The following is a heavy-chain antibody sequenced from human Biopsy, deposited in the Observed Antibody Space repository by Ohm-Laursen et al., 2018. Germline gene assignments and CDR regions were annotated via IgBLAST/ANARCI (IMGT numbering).Heavy chain of an antibody. CDR2: IYYSGIA. V-gene: IGHV4-59*07. D-gene: IGHD5-24*01. Sequence: SDTLSLTCTVSGGTLNSYYWSWIRQPPGKGLEWIGYIYYSGIAANYNPSLKGRVTISVDTSKHQFSLRLTSATAADTAVYYCARGGFGLDGYNSPWGRGTLVIVSS. CDR3: ARGGFGLDGYNSP. CDR1: GGTLNSYY. J-gene: IGHJ5*02.